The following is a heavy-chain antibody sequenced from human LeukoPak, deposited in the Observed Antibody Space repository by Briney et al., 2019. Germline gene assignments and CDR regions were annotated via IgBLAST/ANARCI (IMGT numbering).Heavy chain of an antibody. J-gene: IGHJ4*02. CDR2: IYYSGST. D-gene: IGHD5-24*01. Sequence: SETLSLTCTVSGGSISSYYWSWIRQHPGKGLEWIGYIYYSGSTYYNPSLKSRVTISVDTSKNQFSLKLSSVTAADTAVYYCASARDGYKLDYWGQGTLVTVSS. CDR1: GGSISSYY. V-gene: IGHV4-59*06. CDR3: ASARDGYKLDY.